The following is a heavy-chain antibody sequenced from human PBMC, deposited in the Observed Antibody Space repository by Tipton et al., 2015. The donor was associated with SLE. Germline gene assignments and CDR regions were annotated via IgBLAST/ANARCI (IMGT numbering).Heavy chain of an antibody. V-gene: IGHV3-20*04. J-gene: IGHJ5*02. D-gene: IGHD1-26*01. Sequence: SLRLSCAASGFTFEDYGMSWVRQVPGKGLEWVSGINWNGGSTGYADSVKGRFTISRDNAKNSLYLQMNSLRAEDTALYYCAKDSYSGSFWGWFDPWGQGTLVTVSS. CDR3: AKDSYSGSFWGWFDP. CDR1: GFTFEDYG. CDR2: INWNGGST.